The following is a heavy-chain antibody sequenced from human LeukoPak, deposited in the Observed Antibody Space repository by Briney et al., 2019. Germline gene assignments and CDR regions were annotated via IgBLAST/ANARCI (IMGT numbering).Heavy chain of an antibody. D-gene: IGHD5-18*01. J-gene: IGHJ6*02. CDR1: GFTFSSYA. CDR3: ARVDTATSLYYYYYGMDV. V-gene: IGHV4-34*01. Sequence: GSLRLSCAASGFTFSSYAMSWVRQPPGKGLEWIGEINHSGSTNYNPSLKSRVTISVDTSKNQFSLKLSSVTAADTAVYYCARVDTATSLYYYYYGMDVWGQGTTVTVSS. CDR2: INHSGST.